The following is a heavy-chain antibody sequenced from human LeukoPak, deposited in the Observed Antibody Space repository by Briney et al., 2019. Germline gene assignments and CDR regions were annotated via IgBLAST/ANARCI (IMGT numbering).Heavy chain of an antibody. CDR2: ISSSGSTI. Sequence: KPGGSLRLSCAASGFTFSSYEMNWVRQAPGKGLEWVSYISSSGSTIYYADYVKGRFTISRDNAKNSLYLQMNSLRAEDTAVYYWSRGPLGWLQPSFDYWGQGTLVTVSS. V-gene: IGHV3-48*03. CDR1: GFTFSSYE. J-gene: IGHJ4*02. D-gene: IGHD5-24*01. CDR3: SRGPLGWLQPSFDY.